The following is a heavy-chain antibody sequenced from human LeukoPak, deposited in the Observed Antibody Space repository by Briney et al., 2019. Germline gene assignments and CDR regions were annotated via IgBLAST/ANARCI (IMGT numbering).Heavy chain of an antibody. CDR1: GGSISSYY. V-gene: IGHV4-59*01. Sequence: SETLSLTCTVSGGSISSYYWSWIRQPPGKGLEWIGNIYYSGSTNYNPSLKSRVTISVDTSKNQFSLKLSSVTAADTAVYYCAGQDTVIAAAHWFDPWGQGTLVTVSS. CDR2: IYYSGST. D-gene: IGHD6-13*01. CDR3: AGQDTVIAAAHWFDP. J-gene: IGHJ5*02.